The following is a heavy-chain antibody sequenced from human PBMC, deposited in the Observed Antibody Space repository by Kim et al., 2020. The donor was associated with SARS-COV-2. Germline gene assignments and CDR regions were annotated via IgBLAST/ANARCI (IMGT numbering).Heavy chain of an antibody. CDR2: INPNSGGT. D-gene: IGHD2-15*01. V-gene: IGHV1-2*02. CDR3: ARALGYCRGGSCYP. Sequence: ASVKVSCKASGYSFTDYYVHWVRQAPGQGLEWMGWINPNSGGTKYAQKFKGRVTMTTDTSISTVYMEVRSLRSDDMAVYFCARALGYCRGGSCYPWGQGTRHTVFS. J-gene: IGHJ5*02. CDR1: GYSFTDYY.